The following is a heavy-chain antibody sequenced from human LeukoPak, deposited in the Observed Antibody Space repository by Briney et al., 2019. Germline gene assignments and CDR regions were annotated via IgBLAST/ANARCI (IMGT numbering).Heavy chain of an antibody. CDR1: GGSFIGYY. CDR2: INHSGST. V-gene: IGHV4-34*01. D-gene: IGHD3-3*01. CDR3: ARGPYDFWSGCYYCDY. J-gene: IGHJ4*02. Sequence: SETLSLTCAVYGGSFIGYYWSWIRQPPGKGLEWIGEINHSGSTNYNPSLKSRVTISVDTSKNQFSLKLSSVTAADTAVYYCARGPYDFWSGCYYCDYWGQRILVSVSS.